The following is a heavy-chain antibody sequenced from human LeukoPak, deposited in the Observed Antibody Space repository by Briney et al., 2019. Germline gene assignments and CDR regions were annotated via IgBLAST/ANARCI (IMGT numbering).Heavy chain of an antibody. V-gene: IGHV3-23*01. CDR1: GFTFSSYA. CDR3: AKGGYSSSWYPFDH. Sequence: GGSPRLSCAASGFTFSSYAMSWVRQAPGKGLEWVSAISGSGGSTYYADSVKGRFTISRDNSKNTLYLQMNSLRAEDTAVYYCAKGGYSSSWYPFDHWGQGTLVTVSS. CDR2: ISGSGGST. D-gene: IGHD6-13*01. J-gene: IGHJ4*02.